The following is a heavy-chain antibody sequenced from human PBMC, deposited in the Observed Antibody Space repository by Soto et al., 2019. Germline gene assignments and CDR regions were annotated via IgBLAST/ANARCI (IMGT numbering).Heavy chain of an antibody. Sequence: GGSLRLSCAASGFTFSSYAMSWVRQAPGKGLEWVSAISGSGGSTYYADSVKGRFTISRDNSKNTLYLQMNSLRAEDTAVYYCAAIFGNVYYYYGMDVWGQRTTVTVSS. J-gene: IGHJ6*02. CDR2: ISGSGGST. CDR1: GFTFSSYA. V-gene: IGHV3-23*01. CDR3: AAIFGNVYYYYGMDV. D-gene: IGHD3-10*02.